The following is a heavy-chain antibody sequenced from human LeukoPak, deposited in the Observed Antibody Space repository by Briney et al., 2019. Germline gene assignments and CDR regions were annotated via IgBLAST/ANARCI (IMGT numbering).Heavy chain of an antibody. CDR2: VSQSGGT. D-gene: IGHD2/OR15-2a*01. Sequence: SETLSLTCSVSGYSISSVHFWGWVRQPPGKGLEWIGSVSQSGGTYYNPSLQSRVTVSLDTSKNQFSLKLTSVTAADTAAYYCARSSAFLREGFDYWGQGTLVTVSS. V-gene: IGHV4-38-2*02. CDR1: GYSISSVHF. J-gene: IGHJ4*02. CDR3: ARSSAFLREGFDY.